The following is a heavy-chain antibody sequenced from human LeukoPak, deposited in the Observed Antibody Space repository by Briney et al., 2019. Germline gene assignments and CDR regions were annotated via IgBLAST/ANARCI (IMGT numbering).Heavy chain of an antibody. CDR3: ARRGYNTYFYYGLAV. CDR1: GYIFTSYG. CDR2: ISVYNGNT. V-gene: IGHV1-18*01. D-gene: IGHD5-24*01. Sequence: ASVKVSCKASGYIFTSYGISWVRQAPGQGLEWMGWISVYNGNTNYAQKLQGRVTMTTDTSTSTAYMELRSLGSDDTAVYYCARRGYNTYFYYGLAVWGQGTTVTVSS. J-gene: IGHJ6*02.